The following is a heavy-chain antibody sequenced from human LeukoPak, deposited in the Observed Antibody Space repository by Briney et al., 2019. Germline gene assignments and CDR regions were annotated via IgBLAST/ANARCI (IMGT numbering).Heavy chain of an antibody. Sequence: SETLSLTCAVYGGSFSGYYWSWIRQPPGKGLEWIGEINHSGSTNYNPSLKSRVTISVDTSKNQFSLKLSSVTAADTAVYYCARALPRPYYYYYYGMDVWGKGTTVTVSS. V-gene: IGHV4-34*01. CDR3: ARALPRPYYYYYYGMDV. CDR1: GGSFSGYY. J-gene: IGHJ6*04. CDR2: INHSGST.